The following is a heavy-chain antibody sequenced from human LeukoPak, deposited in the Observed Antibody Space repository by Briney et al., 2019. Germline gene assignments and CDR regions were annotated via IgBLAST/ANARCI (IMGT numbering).Heavy chain of an antibody. Sequence: GGSLRFSCAASGFTFSNAWMSWVRQSPGKGLEWVGRIKSKTDGGTTDYAAPVKGRFTISRDDSKNTLYLQMNSLKTEDTAVYYCTPEANYYDSSGYYHWGQGTLVTVSS. D-gene: IGHD3-22*01. CDR3: TPEANYYDSSGYYH. CDR1: GFTFSNAW. CDR2: IKSKTDGGTT. V-gene: IGHV3-15*01. J-gene: IGHJ5*02.